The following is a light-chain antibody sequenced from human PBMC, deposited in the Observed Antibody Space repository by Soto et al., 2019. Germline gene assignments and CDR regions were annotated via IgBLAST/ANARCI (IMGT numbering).Light chain of an antibody. CDR1: HIVVYDSNNKNY. Sequence: DIVMTHSRDGLAVSLCEGAPINCNSRHIVVYDSNNKNYLAWDQQKPGQPPKLLIYWASTRESGVPDRFSGTGSGTDFTLTISSLQAEDVAVYYCQQYYSIPKTFGQGTKVDIK. J-gene: IGKJ1*01. CDR2: WAS. CDR3: QQYYSIPKT. V-gene: IGKV4-1*01.